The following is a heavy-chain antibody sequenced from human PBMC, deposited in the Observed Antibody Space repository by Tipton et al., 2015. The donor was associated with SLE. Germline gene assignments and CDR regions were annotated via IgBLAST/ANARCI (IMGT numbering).Heavy chain of an antibody. D-gene: IGHD3-3*01. Sequence: LSLTCTVSDGSIRSTNYYWGWIRQPPGKGLEWIGSIFYTGSTYYNPSLKSRVSFSIDTSKHQSSLKLNSVTAADTAVYYCARHPDFWSGQRWFDPWGQGTLVTVSS. J-gene: IGHJ5*02. CDR3: ARHPDFWSGQRWFDP. CDR2: IFYTGST. V-gene: IGHV4-39*07. CDR1: DGSIRSTNYY.